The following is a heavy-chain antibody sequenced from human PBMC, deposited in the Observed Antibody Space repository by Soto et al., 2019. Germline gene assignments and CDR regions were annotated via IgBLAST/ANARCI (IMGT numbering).Heavy chain of an antibody. Sequence: VSGGSISSYYWSWIRQPPGKGLEWIGYIYYSGSTNYNPSLKSRVTISVDTAKNQFSLKLSSVTAADTAVYYCARRWGSVFDFWGQGTLVTVSS. V-gene: IGHV4-59*08. CDR1: GGSISSYY. CDR3: ARRWGSVFDF. D-gene: IGHD3-10*01. J-gene: IGHJ4*02. CDR2: IYYSGST.